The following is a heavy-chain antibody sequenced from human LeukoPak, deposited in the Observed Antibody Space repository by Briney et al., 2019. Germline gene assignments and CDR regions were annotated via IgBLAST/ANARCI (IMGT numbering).Heavy chain of an antibody. V-gene: IGHV4-34*01. D-gene: IGHD3-22*01. Sequence: SETLSLTCAVYGGSFSGYYWSWIRQPPGKGLEWIGEINHSGSTNYNPSLKSRVTISVDTSKNQFSLKLSSVTAEDWAVYQYARSDTRSTYYSESSWRTEDRGQGSLVTVSS. CDR1: GGSFSGYY. CDR2: INHSGST. CDR3: ARSDTRSTYYSESSWRTED. J-gene: IGHJ4*02.